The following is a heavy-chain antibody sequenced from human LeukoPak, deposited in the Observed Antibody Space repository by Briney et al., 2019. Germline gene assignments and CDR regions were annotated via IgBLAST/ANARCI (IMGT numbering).Heavy chain of an antibody. V-gene: IGHV3-23*01. J-gene: IGHJ4*02. CDR1: GFSFSSYA. CDR2: ISGSGRST. CDR3: AKDPSSGGYV. Sequence: GGSLRLSCAVSGFSFSSYAMNWVRQAPGKGLEWVSAISGSGRSTYYADSVKGRFTISRDNSKNTLYLQMNSLRADDTAVYYCAKDPSSGGYVWGQGTLVTVFS. D-gene: IGHD1-26*01.